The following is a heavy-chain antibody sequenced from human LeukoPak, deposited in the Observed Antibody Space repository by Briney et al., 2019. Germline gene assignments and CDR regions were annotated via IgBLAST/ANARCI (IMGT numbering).Heavy chain of an antibody. J-gene: IGHJ5*02. CDR3: ARDTCDGGDCFNWFDP. D-gene: IGHD2-21*02. Sequence: VKVSCKASGYTFTGYYLHWVRQAPGQGLEWMGWINPKGGGINYAPEFQGRVTMTRDTSITTAYMELSSLRSDDTAMYYCARDTCDGGDCFNWFDPWGQGTLVTVSS. V-gene: IGHV1-2*02. CDR2: INPKGGGI. CDR1: GYTFTGYY.